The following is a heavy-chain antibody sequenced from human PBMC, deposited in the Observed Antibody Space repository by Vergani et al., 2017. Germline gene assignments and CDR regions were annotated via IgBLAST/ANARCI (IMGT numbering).Heavy chain of an antibody. D-gene: IGHD6-13*01. CDR2: IYYSGST. CDR1: GGSISSSSYS. Sequence: QLQLQESGPGLVKPSETLSLTCTVSGGSISSSSYSWGWIRQPPGKGLEWIGSIYYSGSTYYNPSLKSRFTISVDTSKNQFSLKLSSVTAADTAVYYCATSIAAAGTGYFDYWGQGTLVTVSS. CDR3: ATSIAAAGTGYFDY. J-gene: IGHJ4*02. V-gene: IGHV4-39*01.